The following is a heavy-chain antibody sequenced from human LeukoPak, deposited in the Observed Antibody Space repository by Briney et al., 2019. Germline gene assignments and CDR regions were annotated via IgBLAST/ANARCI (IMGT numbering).Heavy chain of an antibody. J-gene: IGHJ4*02. D-gene: IGHD3-22*01. CDR3: AKDRPNYYGSDGHYYRRNGDY. CDR1: GFTFTIYA. CDR2: ISSTGEYT. Sequence: SGGSLRLSCAASGFTFTIYAMSWVRQAPGKGLEWVSSISSTGEYTYFTGSVKGRFTISRDNSKNTLYLHINSLRGEDTAVYYCAKDRPNYYGSDGHYYRRNGDYWGQGTLVTVSS. V-gene: IGHV3-23*01.